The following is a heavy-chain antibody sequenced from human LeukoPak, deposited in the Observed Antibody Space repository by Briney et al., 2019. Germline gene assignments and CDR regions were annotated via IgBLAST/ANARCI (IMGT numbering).Heavy chain of an antibody. D-gene: IGHD4-23*01. V-gene: IGHV4-59*01. Sequence: MPSETLSLTCTVSGDSIRSYYWSWIRQPPGKGLEWIGYIYYSGSPNYNPSLKSRVTIPVDRPRNPFSLKLTSVTAADTAVYYCARSVAPIQYAFDYWGQGTLVTVSS. CDR3: ARSVAPIQYAFDY. J-gene: IGHJ4*02. CDR1: GDSIRSYY. CDR2: IYYSGSP.